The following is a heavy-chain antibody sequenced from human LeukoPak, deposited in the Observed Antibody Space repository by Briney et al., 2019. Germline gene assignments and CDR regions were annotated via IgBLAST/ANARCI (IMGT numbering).Heavy chain of an antibody. CDR2: INHSGST. D-gene: IGHD6-13*01. Sequence: NPSETLSLTCAVYGGSFSGYYWSWIRQPPGKGLEWIGEINHSGSTNYNPSLKSRVTISVDTSKNQFSLKLSSVTAADTAVYYCARDSRQLTDLWGRGTLVTVSS. J-gene: IGHJ2*01. CDR3: ARDSRQLTDL. CDR1: GGSFSGYY. V-gene: IGHV4-34*01.